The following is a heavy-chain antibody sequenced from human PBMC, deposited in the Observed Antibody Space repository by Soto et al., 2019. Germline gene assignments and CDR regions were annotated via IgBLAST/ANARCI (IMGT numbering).Heavy chain of an antibody. Sequence: SETLSLTCAVYGGSFSGYYWSWIRQPPGKGPEWIGEINHSGSTNYNPSLKSRVTISVDTSKNQFSLKLSSVTAADTAVYYCARDRTSLRYYYGMDVWGQGTTVTVYS. CDR3: ARDRTSLRYYYGMDV. CDR2: INHSGST. V-gene: IGHV4-34*01. D-gene: IGHD1-7*01. CDR1: GGSFSGYY. J-gene: IGHJ6*02.